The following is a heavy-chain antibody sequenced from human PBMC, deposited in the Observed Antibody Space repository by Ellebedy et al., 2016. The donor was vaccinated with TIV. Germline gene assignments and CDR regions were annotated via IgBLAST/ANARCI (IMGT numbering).Heavy chain of an antibody. D-gene: IGHD6-13*01. Sequence: AASVKVSCRASGYTFTSYYMHWVRQAPGQGLEWMGIINPSGGSTSYAQKFQGRVTMTRDTSTSTVYMELSSLRSEDTAVYYCARGSSRGTKKYYYFDYWGQGTLVTVSS. CDR2: INPSGGST. CDR3: ARGSSRGTKKYYYFDY. CDR1: GYTFTSYY. V-gene: IGHV1-46*01. J-gene: IGHJ4*02.